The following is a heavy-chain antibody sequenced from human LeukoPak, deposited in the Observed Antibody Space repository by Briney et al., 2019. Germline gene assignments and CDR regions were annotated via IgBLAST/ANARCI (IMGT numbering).Heavy chain of an antibody. CDR1: GYSFDEYA. J-gene: IGHJ4*02. V-gene: IGHV3-9*01. Sequence: GGSLRLSCAGSGYSFDEYAMHWVRQAPGKGLEWVSGINWKSDKIGYTDSVKGRFTISRDNSKNSLYLQMNSLRVEDTALYYCAKDRYCTSSSCPIDYWGQGTMVTVSS. D-gene: IGHD2-2*01. CDR3: AKDRYCTSSSCPIDY. CDR2: INWKSDKI.